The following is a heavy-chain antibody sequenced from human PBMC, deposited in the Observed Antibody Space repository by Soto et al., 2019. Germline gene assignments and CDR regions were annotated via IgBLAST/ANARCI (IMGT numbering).Heavy chain of an antibody. V-gene: IGHV3-30-3*01. J-gene: IGHJ2*01. CDR2: ISYDGSNK. CDR3: ARDPLWGTAMVLWYFDL. CDR1: GFTFSSYA. Sequence: PGGSLRLSCAASGFTFSSYAMHWVRQAPGKGLEWVAVISYDGSNKYYADSVKGRFTISRDNSKNTLYLQMNSLRAEDTAVYYCARDPLWGTAMVLWYFDLWGRGTLVTVSP. D-gene: IGHD5-18*01.